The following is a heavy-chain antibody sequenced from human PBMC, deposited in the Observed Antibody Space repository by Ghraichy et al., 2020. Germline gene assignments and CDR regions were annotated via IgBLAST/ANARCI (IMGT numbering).Heavy chain of an antibody. Sequence: GGSLRLSCRASGFSVHDYGIHWVRQAPGEGLEWVAFIQYDSSNKFYGDSVNGRCSVSKDNSKNMVYLQIDSVRGEDTAVYYCAKEGRMAVEPVATNRNFFYGMDVWGQGTTVAVSS. D-gene: IGHD5-24*01. CDR1: GFSVHDYG. V-gene: IGHV3-30*02. CDR2: IQYDSSNK. J-gene: IGHJ6*02. CDR3: AKEGRMAVEPVATNRNFFYGMDV.